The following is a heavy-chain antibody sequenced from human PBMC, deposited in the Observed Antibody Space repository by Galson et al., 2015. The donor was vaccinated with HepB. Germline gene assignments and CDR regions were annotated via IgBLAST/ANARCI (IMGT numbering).Heavy chain of an antibody. V-gene: IGHV5-51*01. CDR3: ARFGGATVGRHYFDF. J-gene: IGHJ4*02. CDR2: IYPDDSST. CDR1: GYKFSDYC. Sequence: QSGAEVKKPGDFLKISCKGSGYKFSDYCIAWVRQMPGKGLEWMGLIYPDDSSTTYSPSFQGQVIMSADKSINVAYLEWSSLEASDGGIYYCARFGGATVGRHYFDFWGRGTLVTVSS. D-gene: IGHD4-23*01.